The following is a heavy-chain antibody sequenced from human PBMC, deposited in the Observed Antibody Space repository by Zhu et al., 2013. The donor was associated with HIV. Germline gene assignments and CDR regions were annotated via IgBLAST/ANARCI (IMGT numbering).Heavy chain of an antibody. CDR2: INPDSGDT. Sequence: QVQLVQSAAELKKPGASVTVSCKSSGYAFVGYYMHWVRQVPGQGFEWMGWINPDSGDTDYAQKFLGRVSITRDMSIGTAFMEVRRLTSDDTAVYYCARSLGLTFGVVVWGQGTLVTVSS. D-gene: IGHD3-3*01. CDR3: ARSLGLTFGVVV. J-gene: IGHJ4*02. CDR1: GYAFVGYY. V-gene: IGHV1-2*02.